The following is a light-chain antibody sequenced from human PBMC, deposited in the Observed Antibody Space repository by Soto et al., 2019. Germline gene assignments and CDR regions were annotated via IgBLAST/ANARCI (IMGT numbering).Light chain of an antibody. V-gene: IGLV2-8*01. Sequence: QSALTQPPSASGSPGQSVAISCTGTSSDVGGYNYVSWYQQHPGKAPKLMIYEVNKRPSGVPDRFSGSKPGNTASLTVSGLQAEDEADYYCSSYAGSGNVFGTGTKVTVL. CDR3: SSYAGSGNV. CDR1: SSDVGGYNY. J-gene: IGLJ1*01. CDR2: EVN.